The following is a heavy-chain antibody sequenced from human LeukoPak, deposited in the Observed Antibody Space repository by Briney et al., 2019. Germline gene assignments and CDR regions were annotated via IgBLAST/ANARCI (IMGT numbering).Heavy chain of an antibody. Sequence: GGSLRLSCAASGFTFSSYAMFWVRQAPGKGLEFVSAISSNGGSTYYANSVKGRFTISRDNSKNTLYLQMGSLRAEDTAVYYCARASSGYSYGHYFDYWGQGTLVTVSS. D-gene: IGHD5-18*01. CDR1: GFTFSSYA. CDR2: ISSNGGST. CDR3: ARASSGYSYGHYFDY. J-gene: IGHJ4*02. V-gene: IGHV3-64*01.